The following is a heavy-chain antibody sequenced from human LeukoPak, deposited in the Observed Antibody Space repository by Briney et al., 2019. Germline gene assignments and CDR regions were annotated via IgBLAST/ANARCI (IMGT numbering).Heavy chain of an antibody. V-gene: IGHV4-39*02. CDR3: VRDYSNFVQGD. CDR2: IYSGGET. Sequence: SETLSLTCTVSGDSISSSHYYWGWIRQSPGKGLEWIGSIYSGGETHYNPSLNSRVTIFLDTSENRFSLNLISVTATDTAVYYCVRDYSNFVQGDWGQGTLVTVSS. CDR1: GDSISSSHYY. J-gene: IGHJ4*02. D-gene: IGHD4-11*01.